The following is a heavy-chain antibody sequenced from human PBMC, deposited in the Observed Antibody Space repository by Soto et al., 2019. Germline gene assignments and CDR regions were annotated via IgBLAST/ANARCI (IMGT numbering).Heavy chain of an antibody. CDR3: ARVLRENYYDSRGYHEV. D-gene: IGHD3-22*01. J-gene: IGHJ4*02. CDR1: GFAFSSYA. V-gene: IGHV3-30*04. Sequence: GGSLRLSCAASGFAFSSYAMHWVRQAPGKGLEWVAVLAYDGSNKYYADSVKGRFTISRDNSKNTLYLQMNSLRAEDTAVYYCARVLRENYYDSRGYHEVWSQGTLVTVSS. CDR2: LAYDGSNK.